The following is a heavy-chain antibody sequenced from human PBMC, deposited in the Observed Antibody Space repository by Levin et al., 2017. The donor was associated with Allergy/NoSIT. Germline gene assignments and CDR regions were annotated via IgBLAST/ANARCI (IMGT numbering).Heavy chain of an antibody. CDR1: GFTFSSYA. D-gene: IGHD5-12*01. J-gene: IGHJ4*02. Sequence: GGSLRLSCAASGFTFSSYAMSWVRQAPGKGLEWVSAISGSGGSTYYADSVKGRFTISRDNSKNTLYLQMNSLRAEDTAVYYGAKVRNFVVATMFDYWGQGTLVTVSS. CDR3: AKVRNFVVATMFDY. CDR2: ISGSGGST. V-gene: IGHV3-23*01.